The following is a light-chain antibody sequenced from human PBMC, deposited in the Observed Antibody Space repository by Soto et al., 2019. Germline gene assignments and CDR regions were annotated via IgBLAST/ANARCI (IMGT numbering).Light chain of an antibody. CDR3: QQYSSSP. J-gene: IGKJ5*01. CDR2: GAS. CDR1: QSVSSSY. V-gene: IGKV3-20*01. Sequence: NVLTQSPGTLSLSPGERATLSCRASQSVSSSYLAWYQQEPGQATRQLIYGASSRATGITDRFSGSGSETDFTLTNSGLEPEDFAVYCGQQYSSSPFGQGTRLEIK.